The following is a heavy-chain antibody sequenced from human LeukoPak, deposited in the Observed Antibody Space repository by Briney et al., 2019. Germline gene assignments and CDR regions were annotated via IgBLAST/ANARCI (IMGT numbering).Heavy chain of an antibody. J-gene: IGHJ4*02. CDR2: IYPGDSDT. Sequence: GESLKISCKGSGYTFTNYWIAWVRQMPGRGLEWMGIIYPGDSDTRYSPSFRGQVTISADKSISTAYLQWSSLKASDTAMYYCARRISYYDSSGYVDYWGQGTLVTVSS. CDR1: GYTFTNYW. CDR3: ARRISYYDSSGYVDY. D-gene: IGHD3-22*01. V-gene: IGHV5-51*01.